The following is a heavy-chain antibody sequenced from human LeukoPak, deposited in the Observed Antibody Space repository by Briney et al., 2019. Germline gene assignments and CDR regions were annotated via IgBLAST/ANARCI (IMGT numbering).Heavy chain of an antibody. Sequence: SETLSLTCTVSDGPINGYSWTWIRQSAGKGLEWVGRIHATGSTNYSPSRRSRVSMSIDTPKKQFSLNLTSVTAADTAVYYCARIQYGFYSYMDIWGMGTMVTVSS. V-gene: IGHV4-4*07. CDR3: ARIQYGFYSYMDI. CDR1: DGPINGYS. CDR2: IHATGST. J-gene: IGHJ6*03. D-gene: IGHD5-24*01.